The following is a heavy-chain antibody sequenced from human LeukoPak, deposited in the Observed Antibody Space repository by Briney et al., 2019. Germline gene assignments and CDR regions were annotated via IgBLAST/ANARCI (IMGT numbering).Heavy chain of an antibody. CDR1: GGSISSYY. CDR3: ARDSVAGTIDY. Sequence: PSETLSLTCTVSGGSISSYYWSWIRQPAGKGLEWTGRIYTSGSTNYNPSLKGRVTMSVDTSKNQFSLKLSSVTAADTAVYYCARDSVAGTIDYWGQGTLVTVSS. J-gene: IGHJ4*02. CDR2: IYTSGST. D-gene: IGHD6-19*01. V-gene: IGHV4-4*07.